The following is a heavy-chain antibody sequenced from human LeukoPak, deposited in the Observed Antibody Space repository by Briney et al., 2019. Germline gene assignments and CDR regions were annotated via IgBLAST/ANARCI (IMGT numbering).Heavy chain of an antibody. D-gene: IGHD3-16*02. V-gene: IGHV1-69*05. CDR2: IIPIFGTA. J-gene: IGHJ3*02. CDR1: GGTFSSYA. Sequence: ASVKVSCKASGGTFSSYAISWVRQAPGQGLEWMGGIIPIFGTANYAQKFQGRVTITTDESTSTAYMELSSLRSEDTAVYYCAKDYRMIAFGGVIGIDAFDIWGQGTMVTVSS. CDR3: AKDYRMIAFGGVIGIDAFDI.